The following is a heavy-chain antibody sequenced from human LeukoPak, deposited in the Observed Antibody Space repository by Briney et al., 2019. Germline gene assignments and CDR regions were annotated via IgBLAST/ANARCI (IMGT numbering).Heavy chain of an antibody. D-gene: IGHD1-26*01. CDR3: ARVRWELPTYYFDY. CDR2: ISAYNGNT. J-gene: IGHJ4*02. CDR1: GYTFTSYG. V-gene: IGHV1-18*01. Sequence: ASVKVSCKASGYTFTSYGISWVRQAPGQGLGWMGGISAYNGNTNYAQKLQGRVTMTTDTSTRTAYMELRSLRSDDTAVYYCARVRWELPTYYFDYWGQGTLVTVSS.